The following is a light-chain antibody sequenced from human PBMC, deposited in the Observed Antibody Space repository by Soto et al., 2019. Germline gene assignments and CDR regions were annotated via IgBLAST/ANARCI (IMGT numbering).Light chain of an antibody. CDR3: QQLNSYPPYT. Sequence: DIQLTQSPTFLSASVGDRVTITCRASQGISSYLAWYQQKPGKAPKLLIYAASNLQSGVPSRFSGSRSGTEFTLTISRLQPEDFETYYCQQLNSYPPYTFGQGTKLEIK. V-gene: IGKV1-9*01. CDR2: AAS. CDR1: QGISSY. J-gene: IGKJ2*01.